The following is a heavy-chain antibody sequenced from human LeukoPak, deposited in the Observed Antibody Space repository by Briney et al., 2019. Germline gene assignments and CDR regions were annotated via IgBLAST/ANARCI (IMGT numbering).Heavy chain of an antibody. J-gene: IGHJ4*02. CDR3: AKGLTYYYDSSGIYYFDY. Sequence: SETLSLTCTVSGGSISSSSYYWSWIRQPPGKGLEWIGEINHSGSTNYNPSLKSRVTISVDTSKNQFSLKLSSVTAADTAVYYCAKGLTYYYDSSGIYYFDYWGQGTLVTVSS. CDR1: GGSISSSSYY. CDR2: INHSGST. D-gene: IGHD3-22*01. V-gene: IGHV4-39*07.